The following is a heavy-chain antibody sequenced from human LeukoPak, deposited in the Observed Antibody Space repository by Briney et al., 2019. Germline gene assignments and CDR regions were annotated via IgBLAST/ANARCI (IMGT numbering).Heavy chain of an antibody. J-gene: IGHJ4*02. CDR3: AKVHSNSGSYYEECYFDY. V-gene: IGHV3-9*01. D-gene: IGHD1-26*01. Sequence: GRSLRLSCAASGFSFDDYAMHWVRQAPGKGLEWVLGISWNGGGIGYADSVKGRFTISRDNAKNSLYLQMSSLRAEDTALYYCAKVHSNSGSYYEECYFDYWGQGTLVTVSS. CDR2: ISWNGGGI. CDR1: GFSFDDYA.